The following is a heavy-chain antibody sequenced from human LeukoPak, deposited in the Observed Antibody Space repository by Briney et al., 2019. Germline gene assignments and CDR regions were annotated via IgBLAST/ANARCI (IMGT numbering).Heavy chain of an antibody. CDR1: GGTFSSYA. D-gene: IGHD5-24*01. CDR2: IIPIFGTA. Sequence: SVKVSCKASGGTFSSYAISWVRQAPGQGLEWMGGIIPIFGTANYAQKFQGRVTITADESTSTAYMELSSPRSEDTAVYYCARDPRDGYTSFDYWGQGTLVTVSS. V-gene: IGHV1-69*01. J-gene: IGHJ4*02. CDR3: ARDPRDGYTSFDY.